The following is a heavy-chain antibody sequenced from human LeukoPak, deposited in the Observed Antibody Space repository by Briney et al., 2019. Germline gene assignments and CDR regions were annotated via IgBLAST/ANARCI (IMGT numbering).Heavy chain of an antibody. CDR3: AKALLTYSSSSDY. CDR1: GFTFSSYA. Sequence: PGGSLRLSCAASGFTFSSYAMSWVRQAPGKGLEWVSAISGSGGSIYYADSVKGRFTISRDNSKNTRYLQMNSLRAEDTAVYYCAKALLTYSSSSDYWGQGTLVTVSS. CDR2: ISGSGGSI. J-gene: IGHJ4*02. V-gene: IGHV3-23*01. D-gene: IGHD6-6*01.